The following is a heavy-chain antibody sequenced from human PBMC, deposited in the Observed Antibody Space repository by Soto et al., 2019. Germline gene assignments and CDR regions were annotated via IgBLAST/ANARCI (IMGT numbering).Heavy chain of an antibody. CDR1: GFTFSSYA. J-gene: IGHJ6*02. CDR2: ISGSGGST. CDR3: AKGSGYDFWSGYLTYYYYGMDV. Sequence: QPGGSLRLSCAASGFTFSSYAMSWVRQAPGKGLEWVSAISGSGGSTYYADSVKGRFTISRDNSKNTLYLQMNSLRAEDTAVYYCAKGSGYDFWSGYLTYYYYGMDVWGQGTTVTVSS. D-gene: IGHD3-3*01. V-gene: IGHV3-23*01.